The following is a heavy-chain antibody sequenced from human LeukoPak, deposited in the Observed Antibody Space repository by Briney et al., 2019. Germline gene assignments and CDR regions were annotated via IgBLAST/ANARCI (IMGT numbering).Heavy chain of an antibody. CDR1: GFTFSSYS. D-gene: IGHD1-7*01. CDR2: IKQDGSDK. J-gene: IGHJ4*02. Sequence: PGGSLRLSCAASGFTFSSYSMNWVRQAPGKGLEWVANIKQDGSDKNHVDSVKGRFSISRDNAKNSLYLQMNTLRAEDTAVYYCARDGTFRLDYWGQGTLVTVSS. CDR3: ARDGTFRLDY. V-gene: IGHV3-7*01.